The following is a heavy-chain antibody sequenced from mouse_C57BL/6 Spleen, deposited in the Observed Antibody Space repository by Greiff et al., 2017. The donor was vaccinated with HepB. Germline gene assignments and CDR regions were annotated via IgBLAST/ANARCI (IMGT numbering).Heavy chain of an antibody. J-gene: IGHJ4*01. D-gene: IGHD1-1*01. CDR2: ISYDGSN. Sequence: ESGPGLVKPSQSLSLTCSVTGYSITSGYYWNWVRQFPGNKLEWMGYISYDGSNNYNPSLKNRISITRDTSKNQFFLKLNSVTTEDTATYYCARGPITTVVGDAMDYWGQGTSVTVSS. CDR3: ARGPITTVVGDAMDY. V-gene: IGHV3-6*01. CDR1: GYSITSGYY.